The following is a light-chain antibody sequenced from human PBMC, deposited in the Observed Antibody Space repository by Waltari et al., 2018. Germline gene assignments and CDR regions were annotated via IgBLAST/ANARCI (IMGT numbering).Light chain of an antibody. V-gene: IGLV1-47*01. CDR2: RND. Sequence: QSALTQPPSTSATPGQRAPLSSSGSSSNIGRTSVFWYQQFPGKAPKVLIARNDQRPSGVSERFSGSKSGTSASLVISGLRSEDEADYYCATWDDSRRGPGFGGGTKLTVL. CDR1: SSNIGRTS. CDR3: ATWDDSRRGPG. J-gene: IGLJ2*01.